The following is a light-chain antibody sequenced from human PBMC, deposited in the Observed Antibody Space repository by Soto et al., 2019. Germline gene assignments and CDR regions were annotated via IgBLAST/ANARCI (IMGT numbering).Light chain of an antibody. CDR3: SSYESSSSYV. J-gene: IGLJ1*01. Sequence: QSALTQPASVSGSPGQSITISCTGTSSDVGGYNHVSWYQQHPGKAPKLIIYEVRNRPSGVSDRFSASKSGNTASLTISGLQAEDEADYYCSSYESSSSYVFGTGTKVTVL. CDR1: SSDVGGYNH. CDR2: EVR. V-gene: IGLV2-14*01.